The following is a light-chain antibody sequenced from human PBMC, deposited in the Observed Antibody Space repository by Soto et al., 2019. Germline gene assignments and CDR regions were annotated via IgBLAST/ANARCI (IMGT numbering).Light chain of an antibody. J-gene: IGLJ2*01. CDR3: SSYTSSSSVV. CDR2: DVS. CDR1: SSDVGGYNY. Sequence: QSALTQPASVSGSPGQSITISCTGTSSDVGGYNYVSWYQQHPGKAPKLMIYDVSYRPSGVSNRFSASKSGNTASLTISGLQAEDEADYYCSSYTSSSSVVFGGGTKLTVL. V-gene: IGLV2-14*01.